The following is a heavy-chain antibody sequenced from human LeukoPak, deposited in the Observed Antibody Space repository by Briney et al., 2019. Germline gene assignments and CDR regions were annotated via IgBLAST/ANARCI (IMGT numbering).Heavy chain of an antibody. CDR2: IYYSGST. J-gene: IGHJ6*02. CDR3: ARGLMDCSGGSCSPYYYGMDV. Sequence: SETLSLTCSVSGGSISSSSYCWGWIRQPPGQGLEWIGNIYYSGSTYYNPSLKSRVTKSVDTSKNQFSLKLSSVTAADTAVYYCARGLMDCSGGSCSPYYYGMDVWGQGTTVTVSS. D-gene: IGHD2-15*01. CDR1: GGSISSSSYC. V-gene: IGHV4-39*01.